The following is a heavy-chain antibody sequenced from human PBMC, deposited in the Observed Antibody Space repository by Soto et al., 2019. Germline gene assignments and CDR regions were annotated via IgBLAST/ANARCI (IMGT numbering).Heavy chain of an antibody. CDR2: IYYSGST. V-gene: IGHV4-39*01. CDR1: GGSISSSSYY. J-gene: IGHJ4*02. Sequence: QLQLQESGPGLVKPSETLSLTCTVSGGSISSSSYYWGWIRQPPGKGLEWIGSIYYSGSTYYNPSLKSRVTISVDTSKNQFSLKLSSVTAADTAVYYCATSDIVVVPAAINFDYWGQGTLVTVSS. D-gene: IGHD2-2*02. CDR3: ATSDIVVVPAAINFDY.